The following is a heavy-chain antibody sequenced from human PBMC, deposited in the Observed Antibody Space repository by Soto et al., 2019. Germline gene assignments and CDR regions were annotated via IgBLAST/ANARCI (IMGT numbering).Heavy chain of an antibody. D-gene: IGHD6-6*01. J-gene: IGHJ4*02. V-gene: IGHV4-31*03. CDR2: IYYSGST. CDR3: ARVEYSSSSLDY. Sequence: QVQLQESGPGQVKPSQTLSLTCTVSGSSISSGGYYWSWIRQHPGKGLEGIGYIYYSGSTYYNPSLKSRVTISVDTSKNQFSLKLSSVTAADTAVYYCARVEYSSSSLDYWGQGTLVTVSS. CDR1: GSSISSGGYY.